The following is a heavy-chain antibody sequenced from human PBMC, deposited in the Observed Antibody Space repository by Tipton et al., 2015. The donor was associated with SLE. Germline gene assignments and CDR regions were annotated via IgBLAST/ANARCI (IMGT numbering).Heavy chain of an antibody. J-gene: IGHJ6*02. V-gene: IGHV4-59*01. D-gene: IGHD1-26*01. CDR1: GGSISSYY. CDR3: ARDTTTNGMDV. CDR2: IYYSGST. Sequence: TLSLTCTVSGGSISSYYWSWIRQPPGKGLEWIGHIYYSGSTNYNPSLKSRVPFSVDTSKNQFSLRLSSMTATDTAVYYCARDTTTNGMDVWGQGTTVTVSS.